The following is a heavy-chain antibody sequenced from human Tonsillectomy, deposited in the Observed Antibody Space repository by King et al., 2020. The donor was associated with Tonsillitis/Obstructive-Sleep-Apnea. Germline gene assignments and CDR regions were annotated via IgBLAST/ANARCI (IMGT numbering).Heavy chain of an antibody. J-gene: IGHJ4*02. CDR3: ARENLGVVVRACYFDY. D-gene: IGHD2-15*01. CDR2: IDHGGTT. Sequence: VQLQQWGAGLLKPSETLSLTCAVYGGSFSGYYWSWIRQSPGKGLEWIGEIDHGGTTNYSPSLKSRVTKSLDTSKNQFSLKLSSVTAADTAVYYCARENLGVVVRACYFDYWGQGTLVTVSS. CDR1: GGSFSGYY. V-gene: IGHV4-34*01.